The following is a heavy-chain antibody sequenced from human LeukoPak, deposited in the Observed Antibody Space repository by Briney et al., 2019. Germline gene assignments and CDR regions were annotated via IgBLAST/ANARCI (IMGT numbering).Heavy chain of an antibody. CDR1: GSSISSYY. Sequence: KPSETLSLTCTVSGSSISSYYWSWIRQPPGKGLEWIGYIYYSGSTNYNPSLKSRVTISVDTSKNQFSLKLSSVTAADTAVYYCARDYSSSHRNWFDPWGQGTLVTVSS. D-gene: IGHD6-6*01. J-gene: IGHJ5*02. CDR3: ARDYSSSHRNWFDP. V-gene: IGHV4-59*01. CDR2: IYYSGST.